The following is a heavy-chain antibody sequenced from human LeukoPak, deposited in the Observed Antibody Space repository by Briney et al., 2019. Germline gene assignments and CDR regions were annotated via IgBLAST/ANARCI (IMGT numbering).Heavy chain of an antibody. CDR3: ASSGRYYDFWSGYCY. J-gene: IGHJ4*02. V-gene: IGHV3-53*04. CDR1: GFTVSSNY. Sequence: PGGSLRLSCAASGFTVSSNYMGWVRQAPGKGLEWVSVIYSGGSTYYADSVKGRFTISRHNSKNTLYLQMNSLRAEDTAVYYCASSGRYYDFWSGYCYRGQGTLVTVSS. CDR2: IYSGGST. D-gene: IGHD3-3*01.